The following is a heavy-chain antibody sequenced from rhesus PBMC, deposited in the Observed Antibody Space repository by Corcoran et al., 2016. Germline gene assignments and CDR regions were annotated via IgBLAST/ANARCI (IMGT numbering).Heavy chain of an antibody. J-gene: IGHJ4*01. CDR2: IYGSGGSN. CDR1: GGSISGDYY. V-gene: IGHV4S14*01. D-gene: IGHD3-16*01. CDR3: ASDSYSGSYYHFDS. Sequence: QVQLQESGPGLVKPSETLSLTCAASGGSISGDYYWSWIRQPPGKGLEWIGSIYGSGGSNYLNPSLISRVTLSVDTSKNQFSLKLSSVPAADTAVYSCASDSYSGSYYHFDSWGQGVLVTVSS.